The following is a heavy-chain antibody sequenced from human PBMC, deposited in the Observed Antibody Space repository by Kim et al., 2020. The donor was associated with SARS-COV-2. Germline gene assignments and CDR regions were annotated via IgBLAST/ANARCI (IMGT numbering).Heavy chain of an antibody. V-gene: IGHV3-53*01. Sequence: GGSLRLSCAASGFTVSSNYMSWVRQTPGKGLEWVSVIYSGGRTYYADSVKGRFTISRDNSKNTPYLQMNSLRAEDTAVYYCVRQDYYGSGSYMSYYYGMDVWGQGTTVTVSS. CDR2: IYSGGRT. CDR3: VRQDYYGSGSYMSYYYGMDV. J-gene: IGHJ6*02. CDR1: GFTVSSNY. D-gene: IGHD3-10*01.